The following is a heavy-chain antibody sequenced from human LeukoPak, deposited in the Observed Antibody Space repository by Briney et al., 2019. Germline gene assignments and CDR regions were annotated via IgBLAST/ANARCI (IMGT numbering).Heavy chain of an antibody. D-gene: IGHD2-2*01. CDR2: ISAYNGNT. Sequence: GASVKVSCKASGYTFTSYGISWVRQAPGQGLEWMGWISAYNGNTNYAQKLQGRVTMTTDTSTSTAYMELRSLRSDDTAVYYCARGYLSDIVVVPAAFDYWGQGTLVTDSS. V-gene: IGHV1-18*01. CDR1: GYTFTSYG. J-gene: IGHJ4*02. CDR3: ARGYLSDIVVVPAAFDY.